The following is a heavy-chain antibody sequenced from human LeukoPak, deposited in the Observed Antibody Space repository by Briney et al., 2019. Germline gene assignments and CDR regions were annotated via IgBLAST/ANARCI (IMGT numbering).Heavy chain of an antibody. CDR2: IIPIFGAA. Sequence: GAAVTVSSTDSGGTFTINAISWGRQTPGQGLGWVGGIIPIFGAANNAQKCQGRVTITADESTSTAYMELSSLRSEDTAVYYCARGAGDTIFGVVIPPYFDYWGQGTLVTVSS. J-gene: IGHJ4*02. D-gene: IGHD3-3*01. CDR3: ARGAGDTIFGVVIPPYFDY. CDR1: GGTFTINA. V-gene: IGHV1-69*13.